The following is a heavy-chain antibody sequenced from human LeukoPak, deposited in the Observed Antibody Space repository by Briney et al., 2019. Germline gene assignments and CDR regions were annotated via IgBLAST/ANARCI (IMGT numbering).Heavy chain of an antibody. CDR3: ARRAGGYSHPYDH. CDR1: EFTVSSNY. V-gene: IGHV3-53*01. CDR2: IYSGGNT. J-gene: IGHJ4*02. Sequence: PGGSLRLSCAASEFTVSSNYMSWVRQAPGKGLEWVSIIYSGGNTYYADSVKGRFTISRDNSKNTLYLQMNNLRAEDTAVYYCARRAGGYSHPYDHWGQGTLVTVSS. D-gene: IGHD4-23*01.